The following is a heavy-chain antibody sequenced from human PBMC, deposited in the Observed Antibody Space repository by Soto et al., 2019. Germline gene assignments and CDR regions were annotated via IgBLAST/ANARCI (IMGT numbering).Heavy chain of an antibody. CDR2: ISSNGGST. Sequence: VGSLRLSCSASGFTFSSCAMHWVRQAPGKGLEYVSAISSNGGSTYYADSVKGRFTISRDNSKNTLYLQMSSLRAEDTAVYYCVKDLIVVVPAATLWGQGTLVTVSS. V-gene: IGHV3-64D*06. CDR1: GFTFSSCA. CDR3: VKDLIVVVPAATL. D-gene: IGHD2-2*01. J-gene: IGHJ4*02.